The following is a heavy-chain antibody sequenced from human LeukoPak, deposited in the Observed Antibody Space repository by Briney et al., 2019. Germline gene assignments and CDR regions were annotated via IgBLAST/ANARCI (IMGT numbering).Heavy chain of an antibody. CDR2: ISGYNGNT. J-gene: IGHJ4*02. V-gene: IGHV1-18*01. D-gene: IGHD4-17*01. CDR3: ARDLSLGRHDDGEPFDS. CDR1: GYTFTNHG. Sequence: ASVMVSCKTSGYTFTNHGISWVLQAPGQGLEWMGWISGYNGNTNYVQKFRGRITMTTDTSTSTAYLQLRSLSSDDTALYYCARDLSLGRHDDGEPFDSWGQGTLVTVSS.